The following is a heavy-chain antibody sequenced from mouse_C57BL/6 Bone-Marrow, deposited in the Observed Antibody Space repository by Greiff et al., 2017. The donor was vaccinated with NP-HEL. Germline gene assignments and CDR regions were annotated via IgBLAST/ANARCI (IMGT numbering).Heavy chain of an antibody. J-gene: IGHJ3*01. V-gene: IGHV1-26*01. CDR1: GYTFTDYY. Sequence: VQLQQSGPELVKPGASVKISCKASGYTFTDYYMNWVKQSHGKSLEWIGDINPNNGGTSYNQKFKGKATLTVDKSSSTAYMELRSLTSEDSAVYYCARNGYSFFAYWGQGTLVTVSA. D-gene: IGHD2-3*01. CDR3: ARNGYSFFAY. CDR2: INPNNGGT.